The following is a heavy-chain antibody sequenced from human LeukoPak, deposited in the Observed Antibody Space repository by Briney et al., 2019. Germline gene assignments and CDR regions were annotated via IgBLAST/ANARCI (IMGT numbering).Heavy chain of an antibody. CDR1: GFTVSSNY. J-gene: IGHJ6*03. Sequence: TGGSLRLSCAASGFTVSSNYMSWVRQAPGKGLEWVSVIYSGGSPYYADSVKGRFTISRYNSKNTLYLQMNSLRAEDTDVYYCARVMASNGVYYYYYMDVWGKGTTVTVSS. D-gene: IGHD5-24*01. CDR3: ARVMASNGVYYYYYMDV. CDR2: IYSGGSP. V-gene: IGHV3-53*01.